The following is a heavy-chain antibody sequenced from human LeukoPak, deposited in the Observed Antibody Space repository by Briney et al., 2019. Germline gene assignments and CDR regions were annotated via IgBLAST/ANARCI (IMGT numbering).Heavy chain of an antibody. CDR1: GFTFSSYA. CDR3: AKDYSSSLTNWFDP. Sequence: GGSLRLSCAASGFTFSSYAMSWVRQAPGKGLEWVSGISGGGGSTYYADSVKGRFTISRDNSKNTLYLQMNSLRAEDTAVYYCAKDYSSSLTNWFDPWGQGTLVTVSS. CDR2: ISGGGGST. D-gene: IGHD6-6*01. J-gene: IGHJ5*02. V-gene: IGHV3-23*01.